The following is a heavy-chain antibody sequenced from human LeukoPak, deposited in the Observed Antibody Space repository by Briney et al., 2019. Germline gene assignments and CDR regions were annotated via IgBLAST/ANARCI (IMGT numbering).Heavy chain of an antibody. D-gene: IGHD2-15*01. Sequence: PGGSLRLSCVASGFTFSNYAMSWVRQAPGKGLELVSGIYGSDDKTVYGDAVKGRFTISRDNSKNTLYLQMNSLRADDTVVYYCAKTQGYYDAWGQGALVTVSS. CDR2: IYGSDDKT. CDR1: GFTFSNYA. J-gene: IGHJ5*02. CDR3: AKTQGYYDA. V-gene: IGHV3-23*01.